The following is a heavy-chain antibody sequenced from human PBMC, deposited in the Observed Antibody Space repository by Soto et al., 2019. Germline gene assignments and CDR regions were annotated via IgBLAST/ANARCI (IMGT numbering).Heavy chain of an antibody. CDR2: ASPLSATT. CDR1: GYTFTGYG. V-gene: IGHV1-18*01. Sequence: QAQLVQSGAEVKEPGASVKVSCKASGYTFTGYGITWVRQAPGQGLEWMGWASPLSATTNYAPKFQGRVTMTTDTTPNMAYMYLRSSVSEDTPVFYCALGGTAEAHFWAEGTLVTVS. J-gene: IGHJ4*02. CDR3: ALGGTAEAHF. D-gene: IGHD2-21*02.